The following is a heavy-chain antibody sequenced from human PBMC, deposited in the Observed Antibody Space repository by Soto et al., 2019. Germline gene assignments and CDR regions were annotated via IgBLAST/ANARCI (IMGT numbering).Heavy chain of an antibody. D-gene: IGHD3-9*01. J-gene: IGHJ5*02. Sequence: ASETLSLTCAVYGGSFSGYYWSWIRQPPGKGLEWIGEINHSGSTNYNPSLKSRVTISVDTSKNQFSLKLSSVTAADTAVYYCARGLSRAYYDILTGYYSPWFDPWGQGTLVTVSS. V-gene: IGHV4-34*01. CDR3: ARGLSRAYYDILTGYYSPWFDP. CDR2: INHSGST. CDR1: GGSFSGYY.